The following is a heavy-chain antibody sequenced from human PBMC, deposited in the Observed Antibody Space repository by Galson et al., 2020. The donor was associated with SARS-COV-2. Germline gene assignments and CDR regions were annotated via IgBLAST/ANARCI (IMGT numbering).Heavy chain of an antibody. V-gene: IGHV4-59*08. CDR2: IYYSGST. D-gene: IGHD3-10*01. J-gene: IGHJ4*02. Sequence: SETLSLTCTVSGGSISSYYWSWIRQPPGKGLEWIGYIYYSGSTNYNPSLKSRVTISVDTSKNQFSLKLSSVTAADTAVYYCARQGVVRGLHSANFDYWGQGTLVTVSS. CDR3: ARQGVVRGLHSANFDY. CDR1: GGSISSYY.